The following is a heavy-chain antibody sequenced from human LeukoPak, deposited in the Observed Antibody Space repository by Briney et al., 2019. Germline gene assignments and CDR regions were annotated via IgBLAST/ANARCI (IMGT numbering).Heavy chain of an antibody. CDR1: GFTFSSYW. CDR2: IKQDRSEK. Sequence: GGSLRLSCAAYGFTFSSYWMSWVRQAPGKGLEWVANIKQDRSEKYYVDSVKGRFPISRHNAKNSLYLQMNSLRAEDTAVYYCARVEGVVVQAAPFDYWGQGTLVTVSS. CDR3: ARVEGVVVQAAPFDY. D-gene: IGHD2-2*01. J-gene: IGHJ4*02. V-gene: IGHV3-7*03.